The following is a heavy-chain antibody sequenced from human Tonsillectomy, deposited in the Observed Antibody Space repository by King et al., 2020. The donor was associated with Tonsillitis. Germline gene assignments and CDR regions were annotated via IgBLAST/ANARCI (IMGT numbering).Heavy chain of an antibody. J-gene: IGHJ4*02. Sequence: VQLVESGGGVVQPGRSLRLSCAASGFTFSSYGMHWVRQAPGKGREGVAVIWYDGSNKYYADSVKGRFTISRDNSKNTLYLQMNSLRAEDTAVYYCARDRGEMATLDYWGQGTLVTVSS. CDR2: IWYDGSNK. CDR1: GFTFSSYG. D-gene: IGHD5-24*01. V-gene: IGHV3-33*01. CDR3: ARDRGEMATLDY.